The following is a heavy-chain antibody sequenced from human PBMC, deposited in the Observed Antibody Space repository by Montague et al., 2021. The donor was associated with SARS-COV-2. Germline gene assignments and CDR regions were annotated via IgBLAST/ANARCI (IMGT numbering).Heavy chain of an antibody. D-gene: IGHD3-16*02. Sequence: SETLSLTCTVSGASISSGSYFWAWIRQPPGKGLEWIGYIYYSGGTDYNPSLKSRVTISIDTSKNQFSLNLTSVTAADTGVYYCARTSLASASCRFDPWGQGTLVTVSS. V-gene: IGHV4-61*01. CDR2: IYYSGGT. J-gene: IGHJ5*02. CDR3: ARTSLASASCRFDP. CDR1: GASISSGSYF.